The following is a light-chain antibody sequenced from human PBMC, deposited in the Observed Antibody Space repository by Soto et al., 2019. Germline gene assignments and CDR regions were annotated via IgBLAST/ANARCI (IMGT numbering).Light chain of an antibody. J-gene: IGLJ1*01. V-gene: IGLV2-8*01. CDR2: EVS. CDR3: SSYAGGKKSV. Sequence: QSALTQPPSASGSPGQSVTSSCTGTSSDVGAYNFVSWYQQHPGKAPKLMIYEVSKRPSGVPDRFSGSKSGNTAALTVSGLQAEDEADYYCSSYAGGKKSVFGTGTKVTV. CDR1: SSDVGAYNF.